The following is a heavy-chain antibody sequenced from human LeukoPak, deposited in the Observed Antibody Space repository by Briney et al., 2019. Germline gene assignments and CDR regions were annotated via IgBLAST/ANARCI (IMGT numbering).Heavy chain of an antibody. J-gene: IGHJ4*02. CDR2: ISGSGSST. Sequence: GGSLRLSCAASGFTFSSYAMSWVRQAPGKGLEWVSAISGSGSSTYYADSVKGRFTISRDNSKNSLYLQMNSLRAEDTAVYYCAKSPPIVPRNGYYFDYWGQGTLVTVSS. D-gene: IGHD3-16*02. V-gene: IGHV3-23*01. CDR3: AKSPPIVPRNGYYFDY. CDR1: GFTFSSYA.